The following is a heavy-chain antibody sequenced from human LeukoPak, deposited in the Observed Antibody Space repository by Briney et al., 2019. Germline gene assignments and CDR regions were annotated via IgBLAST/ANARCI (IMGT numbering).Heavy chain of an antibody. V-gene: IGHV1-69*01. Sequence: SVKVSCKASGGTFSSYAISWVRQAPGQGLEWMGGIIPIFGTANYAQKFQGRVTITADESTSTAYMEQSSLRSEDTAVYYCARDHCSSTSCYTWNWFDPWGQGTLVTVSS. CDR2: IIPIFGTA. J-gene: IGHJ5*02. CDR1: GGTFSSYA. CDR3: ARDHCSSTSCYTWNWFDP. D-gene: IGHD2-2*02.